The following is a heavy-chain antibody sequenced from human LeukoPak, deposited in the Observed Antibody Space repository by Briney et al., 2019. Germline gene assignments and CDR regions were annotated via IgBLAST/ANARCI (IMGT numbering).Heavy chain of an antibody. D-gene: IGHD4-23*01. CDR3: ANLYGGLDY. V-gene: IGHV3-30*09. CDR1: GFTFSDYA. CDR2: ISYDGSKK. J-gene: IGHJ4*02. Sequence: GRSLRLSCTASGFTFSDYAMHWVRQAPGKGLEWVAIISYDGSKKYYADSVKGRFAISRDNSKNTLYLQMNSLRAEDTAVYYCANLYGGLDYWGQGTLVTVSS.